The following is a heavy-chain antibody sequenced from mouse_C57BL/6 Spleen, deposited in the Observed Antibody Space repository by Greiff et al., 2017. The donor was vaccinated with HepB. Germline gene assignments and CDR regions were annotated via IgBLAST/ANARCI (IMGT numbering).Heavy chain of an antibody. Sequence: QVQLQQPGAELVRPGSSVKLSCKASGYTFTSYWMHWVKQRPIQGLEWIGNIDPSDSETHYNQKFKDKATLTVDKSSSTAYMQLSSLTSEDSAFYYCAGGLGDAMDYWGQGTSVTVSS. J-gene: IGHJ4*01. D-gene: IGHD2-4*01. CDR2: IDPSDSET. CDR3: AGGLGDAMDY. CDR1: GYTFTSYW. V-gene: IGHV1-52*01.